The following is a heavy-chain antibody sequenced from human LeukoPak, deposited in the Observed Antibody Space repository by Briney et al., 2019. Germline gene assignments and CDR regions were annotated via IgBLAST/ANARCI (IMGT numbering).Heavy chain of an antibody. J-gene: IGHJ4*02. CDR3: ARMTSSGSMAIVY. Sequence: SETLSLTCTVSGGSISSYYWSWVRQPPGKGLEWIGYIYYSGSTNYNPSLTSRVIISVDMSKNQFSLKLSSVTAADTAVYYCARMTSSGSMAIVYWGQGTLVTVSS. CDR1: GGSISSYY. D-gene: IGHD6-19*01. V-gene: IGHV4-59*01. CDR2: IYYSGST.